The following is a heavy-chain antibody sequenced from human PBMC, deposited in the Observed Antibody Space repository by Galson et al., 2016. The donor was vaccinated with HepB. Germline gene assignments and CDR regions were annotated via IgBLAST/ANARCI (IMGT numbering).Heavy chain of an antibody. V-gene: IGHV3-7*03. CDR3: ARNRNIVGATTSFDY. CDR1: GFTFSTYW. J-gene: IGHJ4*02. CDR2: IKQDGSEK. D-gene: IGHD1-26*01. Sequence: SLRLSCAASGFTFSTYWMSWVRQAPGKGLEWVANIKQDGSEKYYVDSVKGRFTISGDNAKNSLYLQMNSLRAEDTAVYYCARNRNIVGATTSFDYWGQATLVTVSS.